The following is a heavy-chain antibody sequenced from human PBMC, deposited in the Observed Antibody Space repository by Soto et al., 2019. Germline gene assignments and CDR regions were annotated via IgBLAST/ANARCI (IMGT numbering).Heavy chain of an antibody. J-gene: IGHJ4*02. CDR2: ISAYNGNT. CDR3: ARKSIAAYDY. V-gene: IGHV1-18*04. CDR1: GYTFTSYG. D-gene: IGHD6-6*01. Sequence: ASVKVSCKASGYTFTSYGIIWVRQAPGQGLEWMGWISAYNGNTKYALKLQDRVTMTTDTSTSTAYMELRSLRSDDTAVYYCARKSIAAYDYWGQGTLVTVSS.